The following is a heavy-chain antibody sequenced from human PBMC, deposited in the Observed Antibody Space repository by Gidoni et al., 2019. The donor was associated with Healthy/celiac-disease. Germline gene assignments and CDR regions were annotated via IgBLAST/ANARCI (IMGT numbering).Heavy chain of an antibody. CDR2: IWYEGSNK. V-gene: IGHV3-33*01. CDR1: GFTFSSYG. Sequence: QVQLVESGGGVVQPGRSLRLSCAASGFTFSSYGMHWVRQAPGKGLEWVAVIWYEGSNKYYADSVKGRFTISRDNSKNTLYLQMNSLRAEDTAVYYCARAQETEVSKDPDSSGYGVGYWGQGTLVTVSS. J-gene: IGHJ4*02. CDR3: ARAQETEVSKDPDSSGYGVGY. D-gene: IGHD3-22*01.